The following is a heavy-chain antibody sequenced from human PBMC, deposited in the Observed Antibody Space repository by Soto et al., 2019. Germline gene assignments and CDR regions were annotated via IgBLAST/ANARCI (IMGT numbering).Heavy chain of an antibody. CDR2: IIPIFGTA. V-gene: IGHV1-69*13. CDR1: GGAFSSYA. J-gene: IGHJ6*02. Sequence: SVKVSCKASGGAFSSYAISWVRQAPGQGLEWMGGIIPIFGTANYAQKFQGRVTITADESTSTAYMELSSLRSEDTAVYYCARAYSSGPYGMDVWGQGTTVTVLL. D-gene: IGHD6-19*01. CDR3: ARAYSSGPYGMDV.